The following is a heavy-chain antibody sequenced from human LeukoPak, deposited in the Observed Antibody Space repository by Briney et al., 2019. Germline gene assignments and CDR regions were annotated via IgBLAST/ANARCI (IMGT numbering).Heavy chain of an antibody. V-gene: IGHV1-2*04. D-gene: IGHD2-15*01. CDR2: INPNSGGT. J-gene: IGHJ4*02. CDR1: EYTFTGYY. CDR3: ARSDFYCSGGSCYRYYFDY. Sequence: ASVKASCKASEYTFTGYYMHWVRQAPAQGLEWLGWINPNSGGTNYAQKFQGWVTMTRDTSISTAYMELSRLRSDDTAVYYCARSDFYCSGGSCYRYYFDYWGQGTLVTVSS.